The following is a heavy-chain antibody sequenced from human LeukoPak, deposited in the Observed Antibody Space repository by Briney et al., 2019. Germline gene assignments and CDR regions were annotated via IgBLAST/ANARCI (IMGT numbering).Heavy chain of an antibody. CDR1: GFTFSSYD. V-gene: IGHV3-30*02. CDR2: IQYDGSYK. J-gene: IGHJ4*02. CDR3: ANANY. Sequence: PGGSLRLSCAASGFTFSSYDMSWVRQAPGKGPEWVAFIQYDGSYKYYAESVKDRFTISRDNSKNTLYLQMNSLRAEDTAVYYCANANYWGQGTLVTVSS.